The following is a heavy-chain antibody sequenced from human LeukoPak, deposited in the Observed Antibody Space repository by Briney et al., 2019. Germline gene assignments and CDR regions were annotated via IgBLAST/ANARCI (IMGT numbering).Heavy chain of an antibody. CDR3: ATQHTLWSPLDC. V-gene: IGHV3-74*01. D-gene: IGHD3-10*01. CDR2: INSDGSST. Sequence: GGSLRLSCAASGFTFSSYWMHWVRQVPGKGLVWVSRINSDGSSTTYADSVKGRFTISRDNAKNTLYLQMNSLRAEDTAVYYCATQHTLWSPLDCWGQGTLVTVSS. CDR1: GFTFSSYW. J-gene: IGHJ4*02.